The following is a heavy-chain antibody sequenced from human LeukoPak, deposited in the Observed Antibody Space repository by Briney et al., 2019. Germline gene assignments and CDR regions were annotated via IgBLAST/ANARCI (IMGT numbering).Heavy chain of an antibody. CDR1: GGSFSGYY. CDR2: IYYRGST. CDR3: AREGGSWLVKYFQH. J-gene: IGHJ1*01. V-gene: IGHV4-34*01. Sequence: SETLSLTCAVYGGSFSGYYWSWIRQPPGKGLEWIGSIYYRGSTYYNPSLKSRVTISVDTSKNQFSLKLSSVTAADTAVYYCAREGGSWLVKYFQHWGQGTLVTVSS. D-gene: IGHD6-13*01.